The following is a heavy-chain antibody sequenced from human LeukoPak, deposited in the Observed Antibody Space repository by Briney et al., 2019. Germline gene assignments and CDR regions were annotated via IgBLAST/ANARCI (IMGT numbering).Heavy chain of an antibody. V-gene: IGHV4-4*07. CDR2: IYTSGST. CDR1: GGSISSYY. CDR3: ARAPVVRGVSDAFDI. Sequence: SETLSLTCTVSGGSISSYYWSWIRQPAGKGLEWIGRIYTSGSTNYNPSLKSRVTMSVDTSKNQFSLKLSSVTAADTAVYYCARAPVVRGVSDAFDIWSQGTMVTVSS. D-gene: IGHD3-10*01. J-gene: IGHJ3*02.